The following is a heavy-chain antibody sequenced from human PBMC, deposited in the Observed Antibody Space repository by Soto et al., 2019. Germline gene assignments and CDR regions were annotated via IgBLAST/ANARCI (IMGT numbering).Heavy chain of an antibody. Sequence: GGSLRLSCAASGFTFSNAWMNWVRQAPGKGLEWVGRIKSKTDGGTTDYAAPVKGRFTISRDDSKNTLYLQMNSLKTEDTAVYYCTPSLLTYYYDSSGYYNDAFDIWGQGTMVTVSS. V-gene: IGHV3-15*07. CDR3: TPSLLTYYYDSSGYYNDAFDI. CDR2: IKSKTDGGTT. CDR1: GFTFSNAW. D-gene: IGHD3-22*01. J-gene: IGHJ3*02.